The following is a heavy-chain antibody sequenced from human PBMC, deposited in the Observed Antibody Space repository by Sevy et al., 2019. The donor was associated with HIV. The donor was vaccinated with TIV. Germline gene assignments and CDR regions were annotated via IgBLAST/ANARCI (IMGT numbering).Heavy chain of an antibody. Sequence: ASVKVSCKASGYTFTGYYMHWVRQAPGQGLQWMGWMNPDSGGPNYAPKFQGRVTLTRDTSISTAYMELSRLKSDDTAVYYCVRDDRDGYFEYWGQGTLVTVSS. CDR1: GYTFTGYY. CDR3: VRDDRDGYFEY. V-gene: IGHV1-2*02. J-gene: IGHJ4*02. CDR2: MNPDSGGP.